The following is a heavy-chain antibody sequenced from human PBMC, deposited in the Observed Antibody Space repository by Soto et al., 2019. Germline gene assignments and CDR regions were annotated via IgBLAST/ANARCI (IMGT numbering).Heavy chain of an antibody. CDR3: ARETAMVQIDY. Sequence: ASVKVSCKASGYTFTGYYMHWVRQAPGQGLEWMGWINPNSGGTNYAQKFQGWVTMTRDTSISTAYMELSRLRSDGTAVYYCARETAMVQIDYWGQGTLVTVSS. V-gene: IGHV1-2*04. J-gene: IGHJ4*02. D-gene: IGHD5-18*01. CDR2: INPNSGGT. CDR1: GYTFTGYY.